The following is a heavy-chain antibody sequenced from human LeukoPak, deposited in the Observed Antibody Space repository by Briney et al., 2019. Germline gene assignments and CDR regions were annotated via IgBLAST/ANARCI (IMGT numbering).Heavy chain of an antibody. CDR2: ISGSGGST. D-gene: IGHD3-22*01. CDR3: AKDVRYDSSGIFDY. V-gene: IGHV3-23*01. CDR1: GFTFSGYA. J-gene: IGHJ4*02. Sequence: GGSLRLSCAASGFTFSGYAMSWVRQAPGKGLGWASSISGSGGSTHYADSVKGRFTISRDNSKNTLYLQMNSLRAEDTAVYFCAKDVRYDSSGIFDYWGQGTLVTVSS.